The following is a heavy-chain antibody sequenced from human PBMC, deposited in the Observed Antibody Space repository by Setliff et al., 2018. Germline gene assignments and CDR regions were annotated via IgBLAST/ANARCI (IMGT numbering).Heavy chain of an antibody. CDR1: GGSINEYY. CDR3: ARLGLRSAFDI. D-gene: IGHD1-26*01. Sequence: PSETLSLTCSVSGGSINEYYWSWFRQPAGKGLEWIGRIYSDENTDYNPSLKSRVTMSADTSKNQFSLKLKSVTAADTAVYYCARLGLRSAFDIWGQGTMVTVSS. V-gene: IGHV4-4*07. CDR2: IYSDENT. J-gene: IGHJ3*02.